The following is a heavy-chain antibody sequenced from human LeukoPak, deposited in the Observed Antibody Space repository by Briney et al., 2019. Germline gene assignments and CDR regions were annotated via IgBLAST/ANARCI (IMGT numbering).Heavy chain of an antibody. D-gene: IGHD3-22*01. CDR1: GGSISNYY. V-gene: IGHV4-59*01. CDR2: MYYSGST. Sequence: TSSETLSRTCSVSGGSISNYYWSWIRQPPGKGLEWIGSMYYSGSTNYNPSLKSRATISEDTSKKQFSLKLSSATAADTAVYYCARAGYDTSGFWYFDLWGRGTLVTVSS. J-gene: IGHJ2*01. CDR3: ARAGYDTSGFWYFDL.